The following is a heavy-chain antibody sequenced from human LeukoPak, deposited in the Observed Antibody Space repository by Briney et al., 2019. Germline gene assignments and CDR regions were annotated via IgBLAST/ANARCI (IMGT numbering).Heavy chain of an antibody. J-gene: IGHJ4*02. CDR3: ARETKYSSGWYDY. D-gene: IGHD6-19*01. CDR1: GGSFSGYY. V-gene: IGHV4-34*01. CDR2: ITHSGST. Sequence: PSETLSLTCAVYGGSFSGYYWTWIRQPPGKGLEWIGEITHSGSTNYNPSLKSRVSISTDTSRNQFSLKLSSVTAADTAVYYCARETKYSSGWYDYWGQGTLVTVSS.